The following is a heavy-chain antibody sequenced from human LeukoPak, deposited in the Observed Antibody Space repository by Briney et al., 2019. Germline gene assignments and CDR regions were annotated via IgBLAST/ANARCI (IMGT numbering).Heavy chain of an antibody. V-gene: IGHV4-59*01. D-gene: IGHD1-26*01. J-gene: IGHJ5*02. Sequence: SETLSLTCTVSGGSISSYYWSWIRQPPGKGLEWIGYIYYSGSTNYNPSLKSRVTISVDTSKNQFSLKLSSVTAADTAVYYCAREVGKNPWFRWFDPWGQGTLVTVSS. CDR3: AREVGKNPWFRWFDP. CDR1: GGSISSYY. CDR2: IYYSGST.